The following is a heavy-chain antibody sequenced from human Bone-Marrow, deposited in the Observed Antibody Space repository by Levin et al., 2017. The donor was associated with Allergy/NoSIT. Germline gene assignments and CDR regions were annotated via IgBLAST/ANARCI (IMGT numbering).Heavy chain of an antibody. CDR3: ASDTAFGTDAFDI. CDR1: GFTFSDYF. D-gene: IGHD2/OR15-2a*01. V-gene: IGHV3-11*05. CDR2: ISSTSGYT. Sequence: GGSLRLSCVASGFTFSDYFMTWIRQAPGKGLEWVSFISSTSGYTNYADSVKGRFTISRDNAKKSLYLQMNSLRAEDTAVYYCASDTAFGTDAFDIWGQGTMVTVSS. J-gene: IGHJ3*02.